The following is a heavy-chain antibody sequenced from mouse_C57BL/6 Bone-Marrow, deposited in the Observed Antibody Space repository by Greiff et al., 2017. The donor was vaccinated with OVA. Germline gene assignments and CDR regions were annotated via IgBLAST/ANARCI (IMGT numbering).Heavy chain of an antibody. CDR1: GYSFTDYE. Sequence: QVQLKQSGAELVRPGASVTLSCKASGYSFTDYEMHWVKQTPVHGLEWIGAIDPETGGTAYNQKFKGKAILTADKSSSTAYMELRSLTSEDSAVYYCTRWGYYLYFDYWGQGTTLTVSS. V-gene: IGHV1-15*01. CDR3: TRWGYYLYFDY. J-gene: IGHJ2*01. D-gene: IGHD2-3*01. CDR2: IDPETGGT.